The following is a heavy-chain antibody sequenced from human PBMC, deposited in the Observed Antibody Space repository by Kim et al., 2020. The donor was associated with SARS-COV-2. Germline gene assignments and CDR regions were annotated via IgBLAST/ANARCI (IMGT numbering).Heavy chain of an antibody. CDR2: IYYSGST. D-gene: IGHD3-22*01. CDR1: GGSISSYY. J-gene: IGHJ6*02. V-gene: IGHV4-59*01. CDR3: ARLREEGSSGSNYYYYYGMDV. Sequence: SETLSLTCTVSGGSISSYYWSWIRQPPGKGLEWIGYIYYSGSTNYNPSLKSRVTISVDTSKNQFSLKLSSVTAADTAVYYCARLREEGSSGSNYYYYYGMDVWGQGTTVTVSS.